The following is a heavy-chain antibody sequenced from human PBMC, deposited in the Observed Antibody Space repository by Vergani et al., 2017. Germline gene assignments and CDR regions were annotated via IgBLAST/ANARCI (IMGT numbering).Heavy chain of an antibody. D-gene: IGHD4-17*01. V-gene: IGHV1-69-2*01. Sequence: EVQLVQSGAEVKKPGATMKISCKVSGYTFTDHYMHWVKQAPGKGLEWMGLVDPEDGETIYAEKFKGRVTIAADTSTDTAHLELSSLRSQDTAVDYCATPPTVTTGGMEVCLQRTTVIVSS. CDR2: VDPEDGET. CDR1: GYTFTDHY. J-gene: IGHJ6*02. CDR3: ATPPTVTTGGMEV.